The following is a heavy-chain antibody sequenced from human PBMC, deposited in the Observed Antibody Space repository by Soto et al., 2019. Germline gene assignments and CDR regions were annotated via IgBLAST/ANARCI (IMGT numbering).Heavy chain of an antibody. Sequence: GGSLRLSCAASGFTFSDYYMSWIRQAPGKGLEWVSYISSSGSTIYYADSVKGRFTISRDNAKNSLYLQMNSLRAEDTAVYYCASLCSSSNWLDRWGQGTLVTVSS. J-gene: IGHJ5*02. D-gene: IGHD6-6*01. V-gene: IGHV3-11*01. CDR3: ASLCSSSNWLDR. CDR2: ISSSGSTI. CDR1: GFTFSDYY.